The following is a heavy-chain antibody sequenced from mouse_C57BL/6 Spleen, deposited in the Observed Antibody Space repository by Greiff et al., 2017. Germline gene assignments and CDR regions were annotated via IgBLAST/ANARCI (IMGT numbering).Heavy chain of an antibody. CDR2: IHPNSGST. J-gene: IGHJ2*01. V-gene: IGHV1-64*01. CDR1: GYTFTSYW. D-gene: IGHD1-1*01. Sequence: QVQLQQPGAELVKPGASVKLSCKASGYTFTSYWMHWVKQRPGQGLEWIGMIHPNSGSTNYNEKFKSKATLTVYKSSSTAYMQLSSLTSEDSAVYYCAREYYGSSPYFDYWGQGTTLTVSS. CDR3: AREYYGSSPYFDY.